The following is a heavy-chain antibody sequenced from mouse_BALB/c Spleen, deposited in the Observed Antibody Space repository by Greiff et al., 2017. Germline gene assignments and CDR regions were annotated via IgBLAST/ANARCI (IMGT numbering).Heavy chain of an antibody. D-gene: IGHD1-1*01. J-gene: IGHJ1*01. CDR2: IWGDGST. CDR1: GFSLTGYS. V-gene: IGHV2-6-7*01. Sequence: QVQLKESGPGLVAPSQSLSITCTVSGFSLTGYSVNWVRQPPGKGLEWLGMIWGDGSTDYNSALKSRLSISKDNSKSQVFLKMNSLQTDDTARYYCARDPYYNGSSSYWYFDVWGAGTTVTVSS. CDR3: ARDPYYNGSSSYWYFDV.